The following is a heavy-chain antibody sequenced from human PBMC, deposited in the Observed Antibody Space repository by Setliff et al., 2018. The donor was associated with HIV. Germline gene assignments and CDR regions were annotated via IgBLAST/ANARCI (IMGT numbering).Heavy chain of an antibody. D-gene: IGHD3-10*01. J-gene: IGHJ2*01. CDR3: AREGGQGYSGSGSFYHRNFDL. CDR2: INQSGNT. CDR1: GGSLSGYY. Sequence: SETLSLTCAVFGGSLSGYYWSWVRQSPGRGLEWIGEINQSGNTNFNPSLKSRLIISVDTSKSQFSLKLTSVTAADTALYYCAREGGQGYSGSGSFYHRNFDLWGRGTLVTVSS. V-gene: IGHV4-34*01.